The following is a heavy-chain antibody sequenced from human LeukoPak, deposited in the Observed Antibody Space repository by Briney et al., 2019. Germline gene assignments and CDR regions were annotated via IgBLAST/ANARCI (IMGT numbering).Heavy chain of an antibody. CDR3: ARGDYYNSGGYSLDY. CDR1: GGSISSNSYY. Sequence: SETLSLTCTVSGGSISSNSYYWSWIRQPAGKGLEWIGRIYTSGSTDYNPSLKSRVTISKDTSKNEFSLKLSSVTAADTAVYYCARGDYYNSGGYSLDYWGQGTLVTVSS. CDR2: IYTSGST. D-gene: IGHD3-22*01. J-gene: IGHJ4*02. V-gene: IGHV4-61*02.